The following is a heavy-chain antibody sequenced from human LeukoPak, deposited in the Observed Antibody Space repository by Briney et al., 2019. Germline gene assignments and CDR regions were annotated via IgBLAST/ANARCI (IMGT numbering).Heavy chain of an antibody. CDR2: IKQDGSEK. V-gene: IGHV3-7*01. CDR1: GFTFSSYW. CDR3: ARDLKYYDFWSGYFPYYFDY. J-gene: IGHJ4*02. D-gene: IGHD3-3*01. Sequence: GGSLRLSCAASGFTFSSYWMSWVRQAPGKGLEWVANIKQDGSEKYYVDSVKGRFTISRDNAKNSLYLQMNSLRAEDTAVYYCARDLKYYDFWSGYFPYYFDYWGQGTLVTVSS.